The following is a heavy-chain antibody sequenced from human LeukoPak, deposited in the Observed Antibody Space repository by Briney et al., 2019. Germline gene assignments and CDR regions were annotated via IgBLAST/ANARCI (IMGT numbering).Heavy chain of an antibody. D-gene: IGHD6-19*01. V-gene: IGHV4-4*09. CDR2: IYPSGST. CDR3: ARYWGQYSSVWNWGWFDP. Sequence: PSETLSLTCSVSGGSISSYYWSWIRQPPGKGPEWIGYIYPSGSTNYNPSLKSRVTISVDTSKNQFSLKLSSVTAADTAVYYCARYWGQYSSVWNWGWFDPWGQGTLVTVSS. CDR1: GGSISSYY. J-gene: IGHJ5*02.